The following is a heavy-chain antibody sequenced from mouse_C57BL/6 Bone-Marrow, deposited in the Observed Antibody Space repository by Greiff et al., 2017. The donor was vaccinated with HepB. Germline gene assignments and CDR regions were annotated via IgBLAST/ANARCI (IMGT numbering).Heavy chain of an antibody. Sequence: EVKLVESGPGLVKPSQSLSLTCSVTGYSITSGYYWNWIRQFPGNKLEWMGYISYDGSNNYNPSLKNRISITRDTSKNQFFLKLNSVTTEDTATYYCASSYDYGGAMDYWGQGTSVTVSS. CDR2: ISYDGSN. CDR3: ASSYDYGGAMDY. D-gene: IGHD2-4*01. V-gene: IGHV3-6*01. CDR1: GYSITSGYY. J-gene: IGHJ4*01.